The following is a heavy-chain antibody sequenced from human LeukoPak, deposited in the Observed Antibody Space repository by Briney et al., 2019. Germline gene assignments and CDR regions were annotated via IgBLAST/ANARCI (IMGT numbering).Heavy chain of an antibody. CDR2: ISRNGVAT. CDR1: GLSIGDYT. D-gene: IGHD3-9*01. J-gene: IGHJ3*02. Sequence: PGGSLRLSCEASGLSIGDYTMHWVRRVPGKGLEWVSLISRNGVATKYADSVRGRFIVSRDNTKNSLYLQMNSLRAEDTAVYYCARGYYDILTGYYGGGAFDIWGQGTMVTVSS. V-gene: IGHV3-43*01. CDR3: ARGYYDILTGYYGGGAFDI.